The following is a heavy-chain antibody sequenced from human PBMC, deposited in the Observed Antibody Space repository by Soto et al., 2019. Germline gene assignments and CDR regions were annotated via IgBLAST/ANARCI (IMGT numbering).Heavy chain of an antibody. CDR1: GFTVSSNY. Sequence: PVGSLRLSCAASGFTVSSNYMSWVRQAPGKGLEWVSVIYSGGSTYYADSVKGRFTISRDNSKNTLYLQMNSLRAEDTAVYYCARVHPYSSSWYNYYYGMDVWGQGTTVTVSS. D-gene: IGHD6-13*01. J-gene: IGHJ6*02. CDR2: IYSGGST. V-gene: IGHV3-53*01. CDR3: ARVHPYSSSWYNYYYGMDV.